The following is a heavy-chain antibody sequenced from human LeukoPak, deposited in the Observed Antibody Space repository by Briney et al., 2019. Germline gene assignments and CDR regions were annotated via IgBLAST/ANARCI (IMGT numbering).Heavy chain of an antibody. Sequence: SETLSLTCTVSGGSISSYYWNWIRQPPGKGLEWIGCVYYSGNTNYNPSLKSRVTISVDTSKNQFSLKLSSVTAADTAVYYCARVNSSGHYWGQGTLVTVSS. J-gene: IGHJ4*02. CDR2: VYYSGNT. V-gene: IGHV4-59*01. CDR1: GGSISSYY. D-gene: IGHD6-19*01. CDR3: ARVNSSGHY.